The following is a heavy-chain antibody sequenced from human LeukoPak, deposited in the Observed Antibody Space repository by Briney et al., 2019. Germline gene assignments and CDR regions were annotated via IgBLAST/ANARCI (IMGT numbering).Heavy chain of an antibody. CDR1: GFTFSSYS. Sequence: GGSLRLSCAASGFTFSSYSMNWARQAPGKGLEWVSSISSSSSYIYYADSVKGRFTISRDNAKNSLYLQMNSLRAEDTAVYYCARDSGDYYYGMDVWGQGTTVTVSS. CDR3: ARDSGDYYYGMDV. V-gene: IGHV3-21*01. D-gene: IGHD7-27*01. CDR2: ISSSSSYI. J-gene: IGHJ6*02.